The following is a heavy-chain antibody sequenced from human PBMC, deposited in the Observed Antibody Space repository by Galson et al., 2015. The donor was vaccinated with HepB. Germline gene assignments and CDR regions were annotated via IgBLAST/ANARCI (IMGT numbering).Heavy chain of an antibody. CDR3: VKDRSTGFWSGRYYYYGMDV. D-gene: IGHD3-3*01. CDR2: ISSNGGST. J-gene: IGHJ6*02. Sequence: SLRLSCAASGFTFSSYAMHWVRQAPGKGLDYVSAISSNGGSTYYADSVKGRFTISRDNSKNTLYLQMSSLRAEDTAVYYCVKDRSTGFWSGRYYYYGMDVWGQGTTVTVSS. CDR1: GFTFSSYA. V-gene: IGHV3-64D*06.